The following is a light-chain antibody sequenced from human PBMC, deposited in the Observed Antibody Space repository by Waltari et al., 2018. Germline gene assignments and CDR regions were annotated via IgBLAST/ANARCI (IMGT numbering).Light chain of an antibody. Sequence: DIVMTQSPDSLAVSLGERATINCKSSQSVLYSSNNKNYLAWYQQKPGQPPNLLIYWASTRESGVPDRFSGSGSGTDSTLTISSLQAEDVAVYYCQQYDSAPLTFGGGTRVEIK. CDR2: WAS. CDR1: QSVLYSSNNKNY. CDR3: QQYDSAPLT. J-gene: IGKJ4*01. V-gene: IGKV4-1*01.